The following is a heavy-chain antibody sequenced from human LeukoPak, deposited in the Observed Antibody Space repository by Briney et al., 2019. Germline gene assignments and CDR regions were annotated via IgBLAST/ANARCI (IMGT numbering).Heavy chain of an antibody. V-gene: IGHV4-61*02. CDR1: GGPISSGSYY. CDR3: AGEGGYDFWSGYWFDP. J-gene: IGHJ5*02. D-gene: IGHD3-3*01. CDR2: IYTSGST. Sequence: PSQTLSLTCTVSGGPISSGSYYWSWIRQPAGKGLEWIGRIYTSGSTNYNPSLKSRVTMSVDTSKNQFSLKLSSVTAADTAVYYCAGEGGYDFWSGYWFDPWGQGTLVTVSS.